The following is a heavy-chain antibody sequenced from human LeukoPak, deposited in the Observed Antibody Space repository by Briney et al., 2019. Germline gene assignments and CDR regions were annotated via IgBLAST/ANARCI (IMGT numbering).Heavy chain of an antibody. J-gene: IGHJ4*02. D-gene: IGHD3-16*02. CDR1: GYTLTELS. V-gene: IGHV1-24*01. CDR3: ATIRGGVIVESVYYFDY. CDR2: FDPEDGET. Sequence: ASVKVSCKVSGYTLTELSMHWVRQAPGKGLEWMGGFDPEDGETIYAQKFQGRVTMTGDTSTDTAYMELSSLRSEDTAVYYCATIRGGVIVESVYYFDYWGQGTLVTVSS.